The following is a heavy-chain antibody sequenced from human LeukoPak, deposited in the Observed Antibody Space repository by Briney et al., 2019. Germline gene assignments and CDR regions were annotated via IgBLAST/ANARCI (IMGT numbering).Heavy chain of an antibody. CDR2: INHSGST. Sequence: SETQSLTCAVYGGSFSGYYWSWIRQPPGKGLEWIGEINHSGSTNYNPSLKSRVTISVDTSKNQFSLKLTSVTAADTAVYYCARSREDAFDIWGQGTMVTVSS. CDR3: ARSREDAFDI. D-gene: IGHD1-26*01. J-gene: IGHJ3*02. CDR1: GGSFSGYY. V-gene: IGHV4-34*01.